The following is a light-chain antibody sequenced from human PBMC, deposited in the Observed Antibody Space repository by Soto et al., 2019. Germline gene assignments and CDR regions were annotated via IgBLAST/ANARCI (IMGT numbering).Light chain of an antibody. J-gene: IGKJ5*01. CDR1: QSVSSY. V-gene: IGKV3-11*01. CDR3: QQRSNWPPIT. CDR2: DAS. Sequence: EIVLTQSPATRSLSPMEIASLSFMASQSVSSYLAWYQQKPGQAPRLLIYDASNRATGIPARFSGSGSGTDFTLTISSLEPEDFAVYYCQQRSNWPPITFGQGTRLEI.